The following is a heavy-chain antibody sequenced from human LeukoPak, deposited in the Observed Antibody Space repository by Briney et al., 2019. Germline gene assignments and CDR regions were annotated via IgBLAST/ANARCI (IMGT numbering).Heavy chain of an antibody. J-gene: IGHJ4*02. CDR3: AREFRKIQLSFDY. D-gene: IGHD5-18*01. V-gene: IGHV3-30-3*01. CDR2: ISYDGSNK. CDR1: GFTFSSYA. Sequence: GGPLRLSCAASGFTFSSYAMHWVRQAPGKGLEWVAVISYDGSNKYYADSVKGRFTISRDNSKNTLYLQMNSLRAEDTAVYYCAREFRKIQLSFDYWGQGTLVTVSS.